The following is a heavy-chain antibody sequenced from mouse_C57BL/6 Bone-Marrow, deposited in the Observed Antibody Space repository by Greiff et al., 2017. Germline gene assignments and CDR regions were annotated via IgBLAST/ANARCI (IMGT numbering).Heavy chain of an antibody. CDR2: IHPNSGST. CDR1: GYTFTSYW. J-gene: IGHJ2*01. Sequence: QVQLQQPGAELVKPGASVKLSCKASGYTFTSYWMHWVKQRPGQGLEWIGMIHPNSGSTKYNEKFKSKATLTVDKSSSTAYMQLSSLTSEDSAVYYCARHGSFFDYWGQGTTLTVSS. V-gene: IGHV1-64*01. CDR3: ARHGSFFDY.